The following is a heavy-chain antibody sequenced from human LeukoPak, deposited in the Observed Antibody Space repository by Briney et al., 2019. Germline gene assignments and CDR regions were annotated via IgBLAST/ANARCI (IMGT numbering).Heavy chain of an antibody. CDR1: GGSISSSNNY. CDR3: ARHVSAQFGVVSY. J-gene: IGHJ4*02. Sequence: SETPSLTCTVSGGSISSSNNYWGWIRQPPGKGLEWIGSISYSGATYYNPSLKSRVTISVDTSKNHFSLKLSSVTAADTALYYCARHVSAQFGVVSYWGQGTLVTVSS. V-gene: IGHV4-39*01. D-gene: IGHD3-3*01. CDR2: ISYSGAT.